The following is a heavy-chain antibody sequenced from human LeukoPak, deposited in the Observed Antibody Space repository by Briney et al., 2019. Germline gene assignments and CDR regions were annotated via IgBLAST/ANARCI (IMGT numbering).Heavy chain of an antibody. Sequence: SETLSLTCTVSGGSISSHYWSWIRQPPGKGLEWIGYINYSGGTNYNPSLKGRVTISVDTSKNQFSLKLTSVTAADTAVYYCARGIFGVVRHYYFDYWGQGTLVTVSS. CDR1: GGSISSHY. D-gene: IGHD3-3*01. V-gene: IGHV4-59*11. CDR2: INYSGGT. CDR3: ARGIFGVVRHYYFDY. J-gene: IGHJ4*02.